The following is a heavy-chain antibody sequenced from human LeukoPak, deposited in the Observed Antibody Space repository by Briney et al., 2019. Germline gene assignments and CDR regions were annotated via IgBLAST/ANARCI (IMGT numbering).Heavy chain of an antibody. CDR3: ARCRREYSYGTRPGYYYYYMDV. V-gene: IGHV4-34*01. CDR2: INHSGST. D-gene: IGHD5-18*01. Sequence: SETLSLTCAVYGGSFSGYYWSWIRQPPGKGLEWIGEINHSGSTNYNPSLKSRVTISVDTSKNQFSLKLSSVTAADTAVYYCARCRREYSYGTRPGYYYYYMDVWGKGTTVTVSS. CDR1: GGSFSGYY. J-gene: IGHJ6*03.